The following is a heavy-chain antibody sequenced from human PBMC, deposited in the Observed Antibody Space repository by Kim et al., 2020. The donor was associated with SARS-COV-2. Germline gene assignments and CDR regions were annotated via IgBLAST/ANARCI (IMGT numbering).Heavy chain of an antibody. D-gene: IGHD6-19*01. J-gene: IGHJ6*02. Sequence: GGSLRLSCAASGFTFSSHEMNWVRQAPGKGLEWDSHISKSGSDIDYADSVKGRFTISTDNAKNSLFLQMNSLRAEDTAVYSCATISTSGWDKYYGLDVWGQGTTVTVSS. CDR2: ISKSGSDI. V-gene: IGHV3-48*03. CDR1: GFTFSSHE. CDR3: ATISTSGWDKYYGLDV.